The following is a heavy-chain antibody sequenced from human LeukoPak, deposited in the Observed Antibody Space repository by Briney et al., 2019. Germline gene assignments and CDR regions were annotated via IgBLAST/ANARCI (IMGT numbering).Heavy chain of an antibody. J-gene: IGHJ4*02. CDR3: SKENDVVY. Sequence: GGSLRLSCAASALTFSNYGMHWVRQAPGKGLEWVAVISYDGTNKYYADSVKGRFTISRDNSKSTLYLQMNRLRAEDTAVYYCSKENDVVYWGQGTLVTVSS. V-gene: IGHV3-30*18. CDR1: ALTFSNYG. CDR2: ISYDGTNK. D-gene: IGHD1-1*01.